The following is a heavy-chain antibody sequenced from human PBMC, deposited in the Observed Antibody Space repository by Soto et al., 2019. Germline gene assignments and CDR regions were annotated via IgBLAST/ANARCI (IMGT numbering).Heavy chain of an antibody. CDR3: AKDRDYPRDYFHY. J-gene: IGHJ4*02. CDR2: ISPNGQGI. D-gene: IGHD3-10*01. CDR1: GFTFSSYA. V-gene: IGHV3-23*01. Sequence: GGSLRLSCAASGFTFSSYAMSWVRQAPGKGLEWVSAISPNGQGIYYADSVRGRFTISRDFSKNTVFLHMDSLRAEDTAVYYCAKDRDYPRDYFHYWGQGTLVTVSS.